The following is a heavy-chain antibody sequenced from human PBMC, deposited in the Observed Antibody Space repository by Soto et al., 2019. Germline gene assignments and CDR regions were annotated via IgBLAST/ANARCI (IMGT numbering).Heavy chain of an antibody. CDR2: IYYSGST. CDR1: GFSIRSSSYY. V-gene: IGHV4-39*01. CDR3: ARIGSSWQHYAMDV. Sequence: NPSETLSLTCTVSGFSIRSSSYYWGWIRQPPGKGLGWIGSIYYSGSTYYNPSVQSRLTIDVDTSKHQFSLKLTSVTAADTAVYYCARIGSSWQHYAMDVWGQGTTVTVPS. J-gene: IGHJ6*02. D-gene: IGHD6-13*01.